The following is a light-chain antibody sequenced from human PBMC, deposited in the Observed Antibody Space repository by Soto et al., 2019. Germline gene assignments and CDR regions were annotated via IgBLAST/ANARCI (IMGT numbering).Light chain of an antibody. Sequence: DIQMTQSPSSLSASVGDRVTITCQASQNINNYLNWYQQKPGRAPKLLIYDASKLEAVVPSRFRGSGSGTDFTFTISRLQPEDISTYYCQQYENLPTFGQGTRLEIK. CDR2: DAS. J-gene: IGKJ5*01. CDR3: QQYENLPT. V-gene: IGKV1-33*01. CDR1: QNINNY.